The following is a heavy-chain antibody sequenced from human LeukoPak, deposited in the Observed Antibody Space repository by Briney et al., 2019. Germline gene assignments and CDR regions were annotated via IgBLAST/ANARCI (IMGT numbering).Heavy chain of an antibody. J-gene: IGHJ1*01. CDR3: ASQSIAAAGRGGYFQH. Sequence: SETLPLTCTVSGGSISSYYWSWIRQPPGKGLEWIGYIYYSGSTNYNPSLKSRVTISVDTSKNQFSLKLSSVTAADTAVYYCASQSIAAAGRGGYFQHWGQGTLVTVSS. D-gene: IGHD6-13*01. V-gene: IGHV4-59*01. CDR1: GGSISSYY. CDR2: IYYSGST.